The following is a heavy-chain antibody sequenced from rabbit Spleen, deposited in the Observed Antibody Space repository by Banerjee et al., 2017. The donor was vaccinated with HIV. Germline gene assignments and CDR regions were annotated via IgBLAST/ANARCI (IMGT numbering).Heavy chain of an antibody. CDR2: IDPVFGIT. V-gene: IGHV1S39*01. D-gene: IGHD8-1*01. J-gene: IGHJ6*01. CDR3: ARDTGSSFSSYGMDL. Sequence: QEQLVETGGGLVQPGGSLTLSCKASGFDFSRYGMSWVRQAPGKGLEWIGYIDPVFGITYYANWVNGRFSISKTSSTTVTLQMTSLTAADTATYFCARDTGSSFSSYGMDLWGPGTLVTVS. CDR1: GFDFSRYG.